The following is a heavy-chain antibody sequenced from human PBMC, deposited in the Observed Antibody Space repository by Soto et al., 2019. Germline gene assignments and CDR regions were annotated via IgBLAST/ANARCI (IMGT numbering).Heavy chain of an antibody. CDR2: LYYSGNT. D-gene: IGHD2-15*01. CDR1: GGSISRSSYS. V-gene: IGHV4-39*01. CDR3: ATRQGGSYNWFDP. J-gene: IGHJ5*02. Sequence: SDTLSLTCTVAGGSISRSSYSWAWIRQPPGKGLEWIGTLYYSGNTYYNPSLKSRVTISVDTSKNQFPLKLSSVTAADTAVYYCATRQGGSYNWFDPWGQGTLVTVSS.